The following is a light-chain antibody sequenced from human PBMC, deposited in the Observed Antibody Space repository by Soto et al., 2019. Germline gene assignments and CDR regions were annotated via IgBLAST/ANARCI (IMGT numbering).Light chain of an antibody. J-gene: IGLJ2*01. V-gene: IGLV1-44*01. CDR3: ATWDDNVKGPV. Sequence: QSVLTQPPSASGPPGQRVTISCSGRASNIGSNFVCWYQVVPGTAPKLLIYTNSHRPSGVPDRFSGSRSGTSASLDISGLQSDDEADYFCATWDDNVKGPVFGGGTKLTVL. CDR2: TNS. CDR1: ASNIGSNF.